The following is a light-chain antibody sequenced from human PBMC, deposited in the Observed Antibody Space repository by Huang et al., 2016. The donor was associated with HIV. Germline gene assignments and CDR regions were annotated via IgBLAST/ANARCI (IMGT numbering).Light chain of an antibody. Sequence: DIQMTQSPSSLSASVGDRVTITCQASQDISNYLNWYQQKPGKAPKLVIYDASNLETGVPSRFIGSGSGTYFTLIISSLQPEDIATYYCQQYDDLPRTFGQGTKVEMK. V-gene: IGKV1-33*01. CDR1: QDISNY. CDR2: DAS. CDR3: QQYDDLPRT. J-gene: IGKJ1*01.